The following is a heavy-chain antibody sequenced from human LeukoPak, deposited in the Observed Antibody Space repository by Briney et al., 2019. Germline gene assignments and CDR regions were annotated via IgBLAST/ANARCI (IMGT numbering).Heavy chain of an antibody. V-gene: IGHV3-64D*06. J-gene: IGHJ4*02. Sequence: PGGSLRLSCSASGFNFRNYAMHWVRQAPGKGLDYVSAMSVVTDRTFYADSVMGRFTISRDNSANTLYLQMSSLRPEDTAVYYCAKPARGSGIQDGFDSWGQGTLVAVSS. CDR1: GFNFRNYA. CDR3: AKPARGSGIQDGFDS. CDR2: MSVVTDRT. D-gene: IGHD3-10*01.